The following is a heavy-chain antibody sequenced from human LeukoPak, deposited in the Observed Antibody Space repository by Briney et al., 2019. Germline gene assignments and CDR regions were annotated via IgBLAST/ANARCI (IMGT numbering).Heavy chain of an antibody. D-gene: IGHD3-9*01. CDR1: GFTFSSYG. CDR3: ARPLEGYFDWWPFDY. Sequence: PGRSLRLACAASGFTFSSYGMHWVRQAPGKGLEWVAVISYEGSNKYYADSVEGRFTISRDNSKNTLYLQMNSLRAEDTAVYYCARPLEGYFDWWPFDYWGQGTLVTVSS. J-gene: IGHJ4*02. CDR2: ISYEGSNK. V-gene: IGHV3-30*03.